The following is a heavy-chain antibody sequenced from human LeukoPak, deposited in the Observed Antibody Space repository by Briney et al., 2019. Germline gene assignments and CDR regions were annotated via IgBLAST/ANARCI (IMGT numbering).Heavy chain of an antibody. CDR3: AGGGVATVIDY. CDR2: IFHSGST. J-gene: IGHJ4*02. D-gene: IGHD5-12*01. CDR1: GGSISSNNW. V-gene: IGHV4-4*02. Sequence: SGTLSLTCAVSGGSISSNNWWSWVRQPPGKGLEWIGEIFHSGSTNYNPSLKSRVTISVDKPKNQFSLKLSSVTAADTAVYYCAGGGVATVIDYWGQGTLVTVSS.